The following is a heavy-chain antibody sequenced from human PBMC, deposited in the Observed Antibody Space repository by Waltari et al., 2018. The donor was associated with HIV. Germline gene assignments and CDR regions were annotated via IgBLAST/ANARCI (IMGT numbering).Heavy chain of an antibody. J-gene: IGHJ5*02. CDR2: INPNGGST. V-gene: IGHV1-46*01. CDR3: ARSAPYIVSAGWALETNWFDP. Sequence: QVQLVQSGAEVKKPGASVTVSCKASGYTFTSYYLHWVRQAPGQGLEWMGVINPNGGSTKYAQKFQGRVTLTRDTSTGTGYMELSSLRSEDTALYYCARSAPYIVSAGWALETNWFDPWGQGTLVTVSS. D-gene: IGHD6-13*01. CDR1: GYTFTSYY.